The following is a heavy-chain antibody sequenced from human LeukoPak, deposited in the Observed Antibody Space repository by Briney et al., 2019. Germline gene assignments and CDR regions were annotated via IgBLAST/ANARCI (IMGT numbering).Heavy chain of an antibody. CDR1: GFTFSSYR. CDR3: ARVGQRLVRWYFDL. J-gene: IGHJ2*01. CDR2: INQDGSEK. D-gene: IGHD6-13*01. V-gene: IGHV3-7*05. Sequence: GGSLRLSCAVSGFTFSSYRMSWVRQAPGKGLEWVATINQDGSEKYSVDSVKGRFTISRDNPKNSLFLQMNSLRDEDTAVYYCARVGQRLVRWYFDLWGRGTLVTVSS.